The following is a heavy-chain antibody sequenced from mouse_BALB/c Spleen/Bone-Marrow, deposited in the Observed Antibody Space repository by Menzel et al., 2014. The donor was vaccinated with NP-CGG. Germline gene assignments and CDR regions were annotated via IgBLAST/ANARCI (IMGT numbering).Heavy chain of an antibody. D-gene: IGHD2-13*01. CDR2: INPGSGGT. CDR3: ARRDYSFAY. Sequence: VQLQQFGAELVRPGTSVKVSCKASGYAFTNYLIEWVKQRPGQGLEWIGVINPGSGGTNYNEKFKGKATLTADKSSSTAYMQLSSLTSDDSAVYFCARRDYSFAYWGQGTLVTVSA. V-gene: IGHV1-54*01. J-gene: IGHJ3*01. CDR1: GYAFTNYL.